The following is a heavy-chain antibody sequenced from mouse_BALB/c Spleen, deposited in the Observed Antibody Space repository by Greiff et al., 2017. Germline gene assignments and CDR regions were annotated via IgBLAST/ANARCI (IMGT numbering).Heavy chain of an antibody. CDR2: IYPSDSYT. Sequence: QVQLQQPEAELVRPGASVKLSCKASGYTITSYWINWVKQRPGQGLEWIGNIYPSDSYTNYNQKFKDKATLTVDKSSSTAYMQLSSPTSEDSAVYYCTRSLRRDYYAMDYWGQGTSVTVSS. CDR3: TRSLRRDYYAMDY. V-gene: IGHV1-69*02. CDR1: GYTITSYW. J-gene: IGHJ4*01. D-gene: IGHD1-1*01.